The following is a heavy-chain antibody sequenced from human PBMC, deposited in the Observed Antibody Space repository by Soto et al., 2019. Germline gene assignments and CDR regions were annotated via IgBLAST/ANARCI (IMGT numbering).Heavy chain of an antibody. D-gene: IGHD6-13*01. V-gene: IGHV1-18*04. Sequence: ASVKVSCKASGYTFTSYGVSWVRQAPGQGLEWMGWISAYNGNTNYAQKLQGRVTMTTDTSTSTAYMELRSLRSDDTAVYYCARVGYSSSWYWFDPWGQGTLVTVSS. CDR1: GYTFTSYG. CDR2: ISAYNGNT. J-gene: IGHJ5*02. CDR3: ARVGYSSSWYWFDP.